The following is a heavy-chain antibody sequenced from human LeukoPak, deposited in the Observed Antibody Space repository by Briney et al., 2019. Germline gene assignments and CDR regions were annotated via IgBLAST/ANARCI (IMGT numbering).Heavy chain of an antibody. CDR3: ARVQLGMLPTYYFDY. J-gene: IGHJ4*02. V-gene: IGHV4-31*03. CDR1: GGSISSGGYY. D-gene: IGHD1-1*01. CDR2: IYYSGST. Sequence: PSETLSLTCTVSGGSISSGGYYWSWIRQHPGKGLEWIGYIYYSGSTYYNPSLKSRVTISVDTSKNQFSLKLSSVTAADTAVYYCARVQLGMLPTYYFDYWGQGTLVTVSS.